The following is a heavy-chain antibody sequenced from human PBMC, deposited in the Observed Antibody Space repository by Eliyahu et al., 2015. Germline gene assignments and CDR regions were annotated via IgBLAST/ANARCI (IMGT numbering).Heavy chain of an antibody. V-gene: IGHV2-70*01. CDR1: GFSLSRGVC. CDR2: IDWDDDK. Sequence: QVTLRESGPALVKPTQTLTLTCSLSGFSLSRGVCVNWIRQPPGKALEWLGLIDWDDDKYYGESLETRLTISRDTSKNQVVLTMSNMDPVDTATYFCARSTNCGSESPRGFDSWGQGTLVTVSS. D-gene: IGHD2-21*01. CDR3: ARSTNCGSESPRGFDS. J-gene: IGHJ4*02.